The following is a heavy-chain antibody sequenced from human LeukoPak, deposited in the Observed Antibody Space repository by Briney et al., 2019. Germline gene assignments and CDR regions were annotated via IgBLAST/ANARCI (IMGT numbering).Heavy chain of an antibody. J-gene: IGHJ5*02. Sequence: SETLSLTCTVSGGSISSSSYYWGWIRQPPGKGLEWIGNIYYSGSTYYNPSLKSRVTISVDTSKNQFSLKLSSMTAADTAVYYCARGSGTTVTTAYFDPWGQGTLVTVSS. CDR2: IYYSGST. V-gene: IGHV4-31*03. CDR1: GGSISSSSYY. D-gene: IGHD4-17*01. CDR3: ARGSGTTVTTAYFDP.